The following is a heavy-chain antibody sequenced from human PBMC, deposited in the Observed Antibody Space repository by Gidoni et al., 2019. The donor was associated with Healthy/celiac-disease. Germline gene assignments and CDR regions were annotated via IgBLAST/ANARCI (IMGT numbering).Heavy chain of an antibody. CDR1: GGTFSSYA. CDR2: IIPIFGTA. Sequence: QVQLVQSGAEVKTPGSSVKVSCKASGGTFSSYALSWMRQAPGPGLEWMGGIIPIFGTANYAQKFQGRVTITADESTSTAYMELSSLRSEDTAVYYCARGAYLGYCSGGSCYSPFDYWGQGTLVTVSS. J-gene: IGHJ4*02. D-gene: IGHD2-15*01. CDR3: ARGAYLGYCSGGSCYSPFDY. V-gene: IGHV1-69*01.